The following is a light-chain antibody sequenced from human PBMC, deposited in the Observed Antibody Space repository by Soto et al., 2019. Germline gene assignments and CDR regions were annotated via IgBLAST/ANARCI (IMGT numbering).Light chain of an antibody. CDR1: SSNIGAGYD. CDR2: GST. V-gene: IGLV1-40*01. Sequence: QSVLTQPPSVSGAPGQRVTISCTGSSSNIGAGYDVHWYQHLPGTAPKLLIYGSTNRPSGVPDRFSGSKSGTSASLAITGLQAEDEADYYCQSFDRNLAVVFGAGTKLTVL. CDR3: QSFDRNLAVV. J-gene: IGLJ2*01.